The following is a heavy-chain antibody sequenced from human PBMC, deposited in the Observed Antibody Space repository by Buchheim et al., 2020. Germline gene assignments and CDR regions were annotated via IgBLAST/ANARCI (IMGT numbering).Heavy chain of an antibody. CDR3: ARAIIAASFDY. CDR2: FGSSGSTI. J-gene: IGHJ4*02. V-gene: IGHV3-48*03. CDR1: GFIFSAYE. D-gene: IGHD6-25*01. Sequence: EVQLVESGGGLVRPGGSLRLSCAASGFIFSAYEMNWVRQAPGKGLEWVSYFGSSGSTIYYADSVKGRSTIPRDNAKNSLYLPMNSLRAEDTAVYYCARAIIAASFDYWGQGTL.